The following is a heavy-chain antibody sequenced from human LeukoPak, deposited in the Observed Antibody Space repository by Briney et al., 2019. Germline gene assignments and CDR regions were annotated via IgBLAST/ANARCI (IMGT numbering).Heavy chain of an antibody. CDR1: GGSISSYY. V-gene: IGHV4-59*08. J-gene: IGHJ4*02. Sequence: SETLSLTCTVSGGSISSYYWSWIRQPPGKGLGWIGYIYYSGSTNYNPSLKSRVTISVDTSKNQFSLKLSSVTAADTAVYYCARTTPYYDSSGWVFDYWGQGTLVTVSS. D-gene: IGHD3-22*01. CDR3: ARTTPYYDSSGWVFDY. CDR2: IYYSGST.